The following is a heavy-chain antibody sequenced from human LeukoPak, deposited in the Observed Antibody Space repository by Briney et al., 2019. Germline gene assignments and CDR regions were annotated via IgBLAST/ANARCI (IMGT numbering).Heavy chain of an antibody. CDR1: GYTFTDYY. Sequence: ASVKVSCKASGYTFTDYYIYWVRQAPGQGLEWMGWINPNSGGTHYGQRFQGRVTMTRDTSITTAYMELSRMTSDDTAVYYCASKKVAGDAFDIWGQGTMVTVSS. D-gene: IGHD2-15*01. CDR3: ASKKVAGDAFDI. V-gene: IGHV1-2*02. CDR2: INPNSGGT. J-gene: IGHJ3*02.